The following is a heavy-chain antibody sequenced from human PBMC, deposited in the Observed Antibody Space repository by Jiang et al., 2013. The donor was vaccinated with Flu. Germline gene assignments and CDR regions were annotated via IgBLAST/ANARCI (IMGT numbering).Heavy chain of an antibody. Sequence: VQLVESGGGLVKSGGSLRLSCAASGFTFSSYDMNWVRQAPGKGLDWVASISTSGTYKYYADSLKGRFTISRDNAKNSLDLQMNSLRAEDTAVYYCARDLDAYDSSGYYLGYWGQGTLVTVSS. CDR3: ARDLDAYDSSGYYLGY. J-gene: IGHJ4*02. CDR2: ISTSGTYK. V-gene: IGHV3-21*01. D-gene: IGHD3-22*01. CDR1: GFTFSSYD.